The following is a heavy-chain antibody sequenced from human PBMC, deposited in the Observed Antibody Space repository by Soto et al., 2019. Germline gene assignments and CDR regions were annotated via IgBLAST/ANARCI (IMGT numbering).Heavy chain of an antibody. Sequence: GGSLRLSCAASGFTFSSYGMHWVRQAPGKGLEWVAVISYDGSNKYYADSVKGRFTIPRDNSKNTLYLQMNSLRAEDTAVYYCAKEDIVVVPAAMSKLSKANYYYYGMDVWGQGTTVTVSS. CDR3: AKEDIVVVPAAMSKLSKANYYYYGMDV. CDR1: GFTFSSYG. D-gene: IGHD2-2*01. V-gene: IGHV3-30*18. CDR2: ISYDGSNK. J-gene: IGHJ6*02.